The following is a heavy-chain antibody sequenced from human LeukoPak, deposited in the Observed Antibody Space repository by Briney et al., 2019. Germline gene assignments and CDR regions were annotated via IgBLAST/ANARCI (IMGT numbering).Heavy chain of an antibody. V-gene: IGHV3-66*01. J-gene: IGHJ4*02. CDR3: ARDRGYSNFDY. CDR1: GFTVSSSS. D-gene: IGHD4-11*01. CDR2: ISSDGNT. Sequence: GGSLRLSCAASGFTVSSSSMNWVRLGPGKGLEWVSVISSDGNTYYADSVKGRFTISRDNSRNTLSLQMHGLRADDTAVYYCARDRGYSNFDYWGQGTLLTVSS.